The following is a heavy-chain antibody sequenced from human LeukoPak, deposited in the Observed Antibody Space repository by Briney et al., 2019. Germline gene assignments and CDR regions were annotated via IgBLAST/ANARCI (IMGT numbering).Heavy chain of an antibody. CDR3: AKDLHYWGCDY. D-gene: IGHD7-27*01. V-gene: IGHV3-21*04. CDR1: GFTFSSYS. Sequence: GGSLRLSCAASGFTFSSYSMNWVRQAPGKGLEWVSSISSSSSYIYYADSVKGRFTISKDNSKNTLYLQMNSLRAKDTAVYYCAKDLHYWGCDYWGQGTLVTVSS. CDR2: ISSSSSYI. J-gene: IGHJ4*02.